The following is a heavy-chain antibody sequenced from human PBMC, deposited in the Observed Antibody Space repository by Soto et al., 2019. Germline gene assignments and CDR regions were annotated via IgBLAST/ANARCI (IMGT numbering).Heavy chain of an antibody. V-gene: IGHV1-3*01. J-gene: IGHJ4*02. CDR1: GYTFTSYA. CDR3: ARQPRILTGYSGHFDY. CDR2: INAGNGNT. Sequence: ASVKVSCKASGYTFTSYAMHWVRQAPGQRLEWMGWINAGNGNTKYSQKFQGRVTIIRDTSASTAYMELSSLRSEDTAVYYCARQPRILTGYSGHFDYWGQGTLVTVSS. D-gene: IGHD3-9*01.